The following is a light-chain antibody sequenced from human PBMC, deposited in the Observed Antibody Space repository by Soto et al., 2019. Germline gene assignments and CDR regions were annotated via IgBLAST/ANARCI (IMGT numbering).Light chain of an antibody. CDR3: SSYAGSSNV. V-gene: IGLV2-8*01. CDR2: EVN. J-gene: IGLJ1*01. CDR1: SSDVGGYNY. Sequence: QSVLTQPPPASVSPGQSVAISCTGTSSDVGGYNYVSWYQQHPGKAPKLMIYEVNKRPSGVPDRFSGSKSGNTASLTVSGLQAEDEADYYCSSYAGSSNVFGTGTKVTVL.